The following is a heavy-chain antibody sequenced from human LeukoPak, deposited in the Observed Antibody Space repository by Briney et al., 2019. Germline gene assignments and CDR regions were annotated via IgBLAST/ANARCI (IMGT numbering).Heavy chain of an antibody. D-gene: IGHD4-17*01. CDR2: ITSSGTTT. CDR1: GFTFSDYF. V-gene: IGHV3-11*04. J-gene: IGHJ4*02. CDR3: ARGDEGDTTVLRGGYFDY. Sequence: GGSLRLSCAASGFTFSDYFMTWIRQAPGKGPEYISFITSSGTTTYYADSLKGRFTISRDNAKNSLYLQMDSLRAEDTAVYYCARGDEGDTTVLRGGYFDYWGQGTLVTVSS.